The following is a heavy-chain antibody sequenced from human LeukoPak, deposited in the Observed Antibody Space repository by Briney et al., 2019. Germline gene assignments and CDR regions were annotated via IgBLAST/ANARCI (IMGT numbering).Heavy chain of an antibody. V-gene: IGHV3-21*01. D-gene: IGHD3-16*02. Sequence: GGSLRLSCAASGFTFSSYSMNWVRQAPGKGLGWVSSISSNSSYIYYAESVEGRFSISTVHAKNSLCLQMNCLTAEDPAVYYCAKGGYIWGSYRLYAFDIWGQGTMVTVSS. CDR3: AKGGYIWGSYRLYAFDI. CDR2: ISSNSSYI. CDR1: GFTFSSYS. J-gene: IGHJ3*02.